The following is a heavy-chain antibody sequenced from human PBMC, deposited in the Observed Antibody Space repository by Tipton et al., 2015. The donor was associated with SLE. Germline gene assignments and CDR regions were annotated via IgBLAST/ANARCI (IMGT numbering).Heavy chain of an antibody. CDR2: IYHSGST. J-gene: IGHJ2*01. CDR3: ARDRGGVGANWYFDL. V-gene: IGHV4-38-2*02. Sequence: PGLVKPSETLSLTCAVSGYSISSGYYWGWIRQPPGKGLEWIGSIYHSGSTYYNPSLKSRVTISVDTSKNQFSLKLSSVTAADTAVYYCARDRGGVGANWYFDLWGRGTLVTVSS. D-gene: IGHD1-26*01. CDR1: GYSISSGYY.